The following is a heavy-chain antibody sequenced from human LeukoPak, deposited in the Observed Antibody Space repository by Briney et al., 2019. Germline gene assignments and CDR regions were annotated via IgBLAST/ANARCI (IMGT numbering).Heavy chain of an antibody. CDR3: ARDRGTWNDDGFDY. J-gene: IGHJ4*02. Sequence: SETLSLTCTVSGGSISSYYWSWIRQPAGKGLEWIGRIYISGSTNYNPSLKSRVTMSVDTSKNQFSLKLSSVPAADTAVYYCARDRGTWNDDGFDYWGQGTLVTVSS. CDR1: GGSISSYY. V-gene: IGHV4-4*07. D-gene: IGHD1-1*01. CDR2: IYISGST.